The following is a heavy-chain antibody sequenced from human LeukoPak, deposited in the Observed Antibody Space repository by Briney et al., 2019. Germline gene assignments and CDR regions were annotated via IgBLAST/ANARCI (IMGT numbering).Heavy chain of an antibody. V-gene: IGHV3-53*01. CDR3: ARDHVVASGAVAY. CDR1: GFTVSDNY. Sequence: GGSLRLSCAASGFTVSDNYMSWFRQAPGKVLEWLSVLDSGGSAIYADSVRGRFTISRDNSKNTLHLQMDSLTIEDSALYYCARDHVVASGAVAYWGQGAVVTVSS. D-gene: IGHD2-15*01. CDR2: LDSGGSA. J-gene: IGHJ4*02.